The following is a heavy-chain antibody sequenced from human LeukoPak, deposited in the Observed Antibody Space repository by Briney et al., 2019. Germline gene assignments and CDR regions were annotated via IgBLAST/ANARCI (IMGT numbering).Heavy chain of an antibody. CDR2: IYSSGTT. V-gene: IGHV4-4*07. CDR1: GGSISRYY. J-gene: IGHJ4*02. D-gene: IGHD6-13*01. CDR3: ARGGSSAAAVFDY. Sequence: PSETLSLTCTVSGGSISRYYWSWIRQPAGRGLEWIGRIYSSGTTNYNPSLKSRVTMSVDTSKNQFSLKLSSVTAADTAAYYCARGGSSAAAVFDYWGQGTLVTVSS.